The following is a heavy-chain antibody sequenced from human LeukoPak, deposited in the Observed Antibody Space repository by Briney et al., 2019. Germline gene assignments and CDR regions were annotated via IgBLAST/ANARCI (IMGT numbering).Heavy chain of an antibody. CDR2: IKHDGSEN. D-gene: IGHD2/OR15-2a*01. CDR1: GFTFSTYW. Sequence: GGSLRLSCAASGFTFSTYWMSWVRQAPGKGLEWVANIKHDGSENYYVDSVKGRFTISRDNTKNSLHLQMNSLRAEDTAVYYCARAVSIPVGYYFDCWGQGTLVTVCS. CDR3: ARAVSIPVGYYFDC. V-gene: IGHV3-7*04. J-gene: IGHJ4*02.